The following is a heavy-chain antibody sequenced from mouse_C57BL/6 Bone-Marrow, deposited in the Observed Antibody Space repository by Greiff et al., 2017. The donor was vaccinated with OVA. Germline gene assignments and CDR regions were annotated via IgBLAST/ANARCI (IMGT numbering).Heavy chain of an antibody. V-gene: IGHV1-50*01. D-gene: IGHD3-2*02. Sequence: QVQLQQPGAELVKPGASVKLSCKASGYTFTSYWMQWVNQRPGQGLEWIGEIDPSDSYTNYNQKFKGKATLTVDTSSSTAYMQLSSLTSEDSAVYYCARGEAFLGYWGQGTTLTVSS. J-gene: IGHJ2*01. CDR1: GYTFTSYW. CDR3: ARGEAFLGY. CDR2: IDPSDSYT.